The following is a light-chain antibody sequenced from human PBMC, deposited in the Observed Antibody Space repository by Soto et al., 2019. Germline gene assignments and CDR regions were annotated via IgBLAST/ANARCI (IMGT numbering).Light chain of an antibody. CDR3: SSYAGSKMGV. V-gene: IGLV2-8*01. Sequence: QPVLTQPPSASGSPGQSVTISCTGTNSDVGGYNFVSWYQQHPGKAPKLIIYEVTQRPSGVPDRFSASKSGNTASLTVSGLQAEDEADYYCSSYAGSKMGVFGTGTKLTVL. J-gene: IGLJ1*01. CDR2: EVT. CDR1: NSDVGGYNF.